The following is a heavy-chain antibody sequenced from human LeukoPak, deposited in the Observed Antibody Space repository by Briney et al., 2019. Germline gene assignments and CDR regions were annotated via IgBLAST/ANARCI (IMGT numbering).Heavy chain of an antibody. CDR1: GYTFTTYA. J-gene: IGHJ5*02. V-gene: IGHV1-3*01. CDR3: ARAPYDILIGYSLNWFDP. CDR2: INGDNGNT. Sequence: ASVKVSCKASGYTFTTYAMHWVRQAPGQRLEWMGWINGDNGNTKYSQKFQGRVTITRDTSAYTAYMELRSLSSEDTAVYYSARAPYDILIGYSLNWFDPWGQGTLVTVSS. D-gene: IGHD3-9*01.